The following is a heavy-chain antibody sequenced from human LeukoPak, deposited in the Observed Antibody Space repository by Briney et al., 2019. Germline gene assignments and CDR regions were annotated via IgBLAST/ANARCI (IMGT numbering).Heavy chain of an antibody. CDR2: IRSKANSYAT. CDR3: AKYQLPLPS. Sequence: GSLRLSCAASGFTFSGSAMHWVRQASGKGLEWVGHIRSKANSYATAYAASVEGRFTISRDDSKNTAYLQMNSLKTEDTAVYYCAKYQLPLPSWGQGTLVTVSS. D-gene: IGHD2-2*01. CDR1: GFTFSGSA. V-gene: IGHV3-73*01. J-gene: IGHJ4*02.